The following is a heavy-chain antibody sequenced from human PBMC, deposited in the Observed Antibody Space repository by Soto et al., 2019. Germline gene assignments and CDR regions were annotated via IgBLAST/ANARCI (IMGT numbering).Heavy chain of an antibody. D-gene: IGHD3-3*01. V-gene: IGHV1-8*01. CDR1: GYTFTSYD. CDR3: ARGTNPYYDFWSGYYTQFDP. J-gene: IGHJ5*02. Sequence: ASVKVSCKASGYTFTSYDINWVRQATGQGLEWMGWMNPNSGNTGYAQKFQGRVTMTRNTSISTAYMELSSLRSEDTAVYYCARGTNPYYDFWSGYYTQFDPWGQGTLVTVSS. CDR2: MNPNSGNT.